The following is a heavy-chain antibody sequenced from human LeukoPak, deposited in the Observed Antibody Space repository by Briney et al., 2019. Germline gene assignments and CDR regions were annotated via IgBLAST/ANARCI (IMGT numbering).Heavy chain of an antibody. CDR3: ARAKDEYYYYGMDV. J-gene: IGHJ6*02. Sequence: WASVKVSCKASGGTFSSYAISWVRQAPGQGLEWMGGIIPIFGTANYAQKFQGRVTITADESTSTAYMELSSLRSEDTAVYYCARAKDEYYYYGMDVWGQGTTVTVSS. CDR2: IIPIFGTA. CDR1: GGTFSSYA. V-gene: IGHV1-69*13. D-gene: IGHD2-15*01.